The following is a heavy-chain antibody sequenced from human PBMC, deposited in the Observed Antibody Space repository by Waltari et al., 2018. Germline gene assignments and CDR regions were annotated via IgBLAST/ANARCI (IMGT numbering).Heavy chain of an antibody. CDR1: GGSISSSSYY. V-gene: IGHV4-39*01. CDR2: TYYSGST. J-gene: IGHJ4*02. CDR3: ARHVSGYCSSTSCHSDY. Sequence: QLQLQESGPGLVKPSETLSLICTVSGGSISSSSYYWGWIRQPPGEGLEWIGSTYYSGSTYYNPSLKMRVTISVETSKHQFSLKLSSVTAADTAVYYCARHVSGYCSSTSCHSDYWGQGTLVTVSS. D-gene: IGHD2-2*01.